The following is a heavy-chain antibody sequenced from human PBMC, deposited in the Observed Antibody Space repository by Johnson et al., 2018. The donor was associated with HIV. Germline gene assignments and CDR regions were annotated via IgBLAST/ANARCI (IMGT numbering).Heavy chain of an antibody. CDR2: IKQDGSKK. V-gene: IGHV3-7*04. CDR1: GFTFSSYA. D-gene: IGHD3-3*01. Sequence: VQLVESGGGVVQPGRSLRLSCAASGFTFSSYAMHWVRQAPGKGLEWVANIKQDGSKKYYVDSVKGRFTISRDNAKNSLYLQMNRLRAEDTAVYYCARDRYYDFWSGYRTFDIWGQGTMVTVSS. J-gene: IGHJ3*02. CDR3: ARDRYYDFWSGYRTFDI.